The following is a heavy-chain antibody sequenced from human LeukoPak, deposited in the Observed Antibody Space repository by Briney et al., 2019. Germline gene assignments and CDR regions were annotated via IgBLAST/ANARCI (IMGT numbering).Heavy chain of an antibody. D-gene: IGHD2-2*01. CDR2: ISSSSSTI. V-gene: IGHV3-48*04. J-gene: IGHJ6*03. Sequence: PGGSLRLSCAASGFTFSSYSMNWVRQAPGKGLEWVSYISSSSSTIYYADSVKGRFTISRDNAKNTLYLQMNSLRAEDTAVYYCAREVVVPAAISRLYYYYMDVWGKGTTVTVSS. CDR1: GFTFSSYS. CDR3: AREVVVPAAISRLYYYYMDV.